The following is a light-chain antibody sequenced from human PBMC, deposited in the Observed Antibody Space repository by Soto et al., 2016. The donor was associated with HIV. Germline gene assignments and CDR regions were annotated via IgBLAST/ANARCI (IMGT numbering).Light chain of an antibody. Sequence: DIQMTQSPSSVSASVGDRVTITCRASQGISTWLAWYQQKPGKAPKLLVFGASTLQTGVPSRFTGSGSGTGFTLTINSLQPEDFATYYCQQLKAYPPAFGGGPTVET. J-gene: IGKJ4*01. CDR1: QGISTW. CDR3: QQLKAYPPA. CDR2: GAS. V-gene: IGKV1-12*01.